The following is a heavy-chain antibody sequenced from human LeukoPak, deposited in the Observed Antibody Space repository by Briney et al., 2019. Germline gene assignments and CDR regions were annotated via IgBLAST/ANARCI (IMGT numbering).Heavy chain of an antibody. Sequence: ASVKVSCKASGGTFSSYAISWVRQAPGQGLEWMGGINPNSGGTNYAQKFQGRVTMTREASISTAYLELSRLRSDDTAVYYCAREVYGDSSFDYWGQGTLLTVSS. V-gene: IGHV1-2*02. CDR3: AREVYGDSSFDY. J-gene: IGHJ4*02. CDR1: GGTFSSYA. CDR2: INPNSGGT. D-gene: IGHD4-17*01.